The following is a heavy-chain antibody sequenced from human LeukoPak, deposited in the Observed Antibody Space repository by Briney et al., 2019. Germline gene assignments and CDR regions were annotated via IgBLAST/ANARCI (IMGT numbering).Heavy chain of an antibody. CDR3: ARVLGSWSFYYFDY. D-gene: IGHD6-13*01. J-gene: IGHJ4*02. V-gene: IGHV1-8*01. CDR1: GYIFTSHD. Sequence: ASVKVSCKASGYIFTSHDINWVRQATGQGLEWMGCMNPNSGNTGYAQKFQGRVTMTRDTSTSTVYMELSSLRSEDTAVYYCARVLGSWSFYYFDYWGQGTLVTVSS. CDR2: MNPNSGNT.